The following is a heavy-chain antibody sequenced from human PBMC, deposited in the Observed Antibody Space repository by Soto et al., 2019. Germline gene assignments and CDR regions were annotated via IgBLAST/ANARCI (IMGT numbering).Heavy chain of an antibody. Sequence: QVQLVQSGAEVKKPGASVKVSCKASGYTFTGYYMLWVRQAPGQGLEWMGWINPNSGGTNYAQKFQGWVTMTRDTSISTAYMELSRLRSDDTAVYYCARDRVGAGGAFDIWGQGTMVTVSS. CDR2: INPNSGGT. D-gene: IGHD2-15*01. CDR3: ARDRVGAGGAFDI. V-gene: IGHV1-2*04. J-gene: IGHJ3*02. CDR1: GYTFTGYY.